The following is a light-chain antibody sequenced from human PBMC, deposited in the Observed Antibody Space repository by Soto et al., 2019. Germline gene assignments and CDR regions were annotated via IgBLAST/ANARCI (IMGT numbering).Light chain of an antibody. CDR3: QQFGSSPGFT. CDR1: QNINSRY. CDR2: GTS. Sequence: EIVLTQSPGTLSLSPGERATLSWRASQNINSRYLAWYQQKPGQAPRLLIYGTSSRATGIPDRFSGSGSGTDFTLTISRLEPEDFAVYYCQQFGSSPGFTFGPGTKVDIK. V-gene: IGKV3-20*01. J-gene: IGKJ3*01.